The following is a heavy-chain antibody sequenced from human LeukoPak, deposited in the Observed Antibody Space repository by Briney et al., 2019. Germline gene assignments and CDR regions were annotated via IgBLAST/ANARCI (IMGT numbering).Heavy chain of an antibody. CDR2: ISASGGST. D-gene: IGHD3-10*01. Sequence: PGGSLRLSCAASGFTFSSYAMSWVRQAPGKGLEWVSAISASGGSTYYADSVKGRFTISRDNSKNTLYLQMNSLRAEDTAVYYCAKVRAGYYGSGGGYYFDYWGQGTLVTVSS. J-gene: IGHJ4*02. CDR3: AKVRAGYYGSGGGYYFDY. V-gene: IGHV3-23*01. CDR1: GFTFSSYA.